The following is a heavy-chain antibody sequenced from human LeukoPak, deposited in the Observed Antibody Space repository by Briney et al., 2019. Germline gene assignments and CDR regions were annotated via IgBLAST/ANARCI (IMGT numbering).Heavy chain of an antibody. CDR1: GFTLSSYW. V-gene: IGHV3-74*01. CDR2: FKSDGSST. J-gene: IGHJ4*02. Sequence: SGGSLRLSCAASGFTLSSYWMHWVRHAPGKGLVWVSRFKSDGSSTSYADSVKGRFTISRDNAKNTLYLQMNSLRAENTAVYYCASGRWNDYLDYWGQGTLVTVSS. D-gene: IGHD3-3*01. CDR3: ASGRWNDYLDY.